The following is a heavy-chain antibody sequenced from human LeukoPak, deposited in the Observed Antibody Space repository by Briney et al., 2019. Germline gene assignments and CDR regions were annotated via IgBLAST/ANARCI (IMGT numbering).Heavy chain of an antibody. J-gene: IGHJ3*02. CDR1: GGTFSSYA. D-gene: IGHD3-10*01. CDR3: ARAGDYGSGSLAFDI. CDR2: IIPIFGTA. V-gene: IGHV1-69*06. Sequence: SVKVSCKASGGTFSSYAICWVRQAPGQGLEWMGGIIPIFGTANYAQKFQGRVTITADKSTSTAYMELSSLRSEDTAVYYCARAGDYGSGSLAFDIWGQGTMVTVSS.